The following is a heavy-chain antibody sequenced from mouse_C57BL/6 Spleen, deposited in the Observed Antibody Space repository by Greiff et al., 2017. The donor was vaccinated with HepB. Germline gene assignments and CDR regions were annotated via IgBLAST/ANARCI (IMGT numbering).Heavy chain of an antibody. J-gene: IGHJ2*01. D-gene: IGHD2-3*01. Sequence: EVQLQQSGPELVKPGASVKISCKASGYTFTDYYMNWVKQSHGKSLEWIGDINPNNGGTSYNQKFKGKATLTVDKSSSTAYMEIRSLTSEDSAVYYCARYDYLDYWGQGTTLTVSS. CDR2: INPNNGGT. CDR3: ARYDYLDY. CDR1: GYTFTDYY. V-gene: IGHV1-26*01.